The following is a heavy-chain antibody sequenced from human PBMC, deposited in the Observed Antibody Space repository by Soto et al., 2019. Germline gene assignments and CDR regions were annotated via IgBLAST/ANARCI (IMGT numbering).Heavy chain of an antibody. CDR2: IYYSGST. CDR1: GGSISSGDYY. Sequence: QVQLQESGPGLVKPSQTLSLTCTVSGGSISSGDYYWSWIRQPPGKGLEWIGYIYYSGSTYYNPSLKSRVTISVDTSKNQFSLKLSSVTAADTAVYYCARLDLDAVRGWDFDYWGQGTLVTVSS. D-gene: IGHD3-3*01. J-gene: IGHJ4*02. V-gene: IGHV4-30-4*01. CDR3: ARLDLDAVRGWDFDY.